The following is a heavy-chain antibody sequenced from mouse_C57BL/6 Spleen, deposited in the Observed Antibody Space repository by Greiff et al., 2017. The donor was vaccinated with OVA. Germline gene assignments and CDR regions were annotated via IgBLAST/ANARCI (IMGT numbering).Heavy chain of an antibody. CDR1: GYAFSSSW. CDR2: IYPGDGDT. CDR3: ARIYYGNPGEYYYAMDY. V-gene: IGHV1-82*01. J-gene: IGHJ4*01. Sequence: VQLQQSGPELVKPGASVKISCKASGYAFSSSWMNWVKQRPGKGLEWIGRIYPGDGDTNYNGKFKGKATLTVDKSSSTAYMQLSSLTYEDSAVYFCARIYYGNPGEYYYAMDYWGQGTSVTVSS. D-gene: IGHD2-1*01.